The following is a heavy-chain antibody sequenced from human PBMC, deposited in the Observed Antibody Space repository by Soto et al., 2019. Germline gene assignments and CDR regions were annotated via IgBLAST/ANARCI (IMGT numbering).Heavy chain of an antibody. CDR2: VYYSGST. Sequence: QVQLQESGPGLVKPSENLSLTCTVSGDSISTYYWTWIRQPPGKELECIGFVYYSGSTNYNPSPKSRVTISVSTPNCPFTLKMSSFPAVDTAVYYCARRLALIPHYYFDYWSQGTLVTVSS. V-gene: IGHV4-59*08. D-gene: IGHD3-16*01. CDR1: GDSISTYY. CDR3: ARRLALIPHYYFDY. J-gene: IGHJ4*01.